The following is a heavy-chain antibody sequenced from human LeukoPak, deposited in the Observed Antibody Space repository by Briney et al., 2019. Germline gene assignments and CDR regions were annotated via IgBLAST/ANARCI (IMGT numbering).Heavy chain of an antibody. D-gene: IGHD3-9*01. CDR2: IIPIFGTA. J-gene: IGHJ4*02. CDR3: ARERAYDILTGYVDY. Sequence: SVKVSCKASGGTFSSYAISWVRQAPGQGLEWMGGIIPIFGTANYAQKFQGRVTITADESTSTAYMELSSLRSEDTAVYYCARERAYDILTGYVDYWGQGTLVTVSS. CDR1: GGTFSSYA. V-gene: IGHV1-69*13.